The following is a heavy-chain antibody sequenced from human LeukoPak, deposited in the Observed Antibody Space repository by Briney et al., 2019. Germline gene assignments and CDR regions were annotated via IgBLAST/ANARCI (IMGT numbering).Heavy chain of an antibody. CDR3: ARGLDIVVVPAAALYFDY. J-gene: IGHJ4*02. CDR2: INHSGST. D-gene: IGHD2-2*03. V-gene: IGHV4-34*01. CDR1: GGSFSGYY. Sequence: SETLSLTCAVYGGSFSGYYWSWIRQPPGKGLEWIGEINHSGSTNYNPSLKSRVTISVDTSKNQFSLKLSSVTAADTAVYYCARGLDIVVVPAAALYFDYGGQGTLVTVSS.